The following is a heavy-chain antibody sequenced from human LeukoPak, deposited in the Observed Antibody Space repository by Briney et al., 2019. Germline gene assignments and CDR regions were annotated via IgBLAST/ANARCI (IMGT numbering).Heavy chain of an antibody. V-gene: IGHV4-34*01. CDR2: INHSGST. J-gene: IGHJ4*02. CDR3: ATRDR. CDR1: GGSFTNYY. Sequence: PSETLSLTCAVYGGSFTNYYWSWIRKPPGKGLEWIGEINHSGSTNYNPSLKSRAIISADTSKNQFSLKVTSVTAADTAVYYCATRDRWGQGTLVTVSS.